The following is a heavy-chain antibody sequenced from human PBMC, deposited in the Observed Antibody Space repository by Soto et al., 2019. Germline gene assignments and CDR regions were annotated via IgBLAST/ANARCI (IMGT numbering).Heavy chain of an antibody. CDR3: AREGHYDFWSGYYTSEGYYYYGMDV. V-gene: IGHV1-3*01. D-gene: IGHD3-3*01. Sequence: GASVKVSCKASGYTFTSYAMHWVRQAPGQRLEWMGWINAGNGNTKYSQKFQGRVTITRGTSASTAYMELSSLRSEDTAVYYCAREGHYDFWSGYYTSEGYYYYGMDVRGQGTTVTVSS. J-gene: IGHJ6*02. CDR2: INAGNGNT. CDR1: GYTFTSYA.